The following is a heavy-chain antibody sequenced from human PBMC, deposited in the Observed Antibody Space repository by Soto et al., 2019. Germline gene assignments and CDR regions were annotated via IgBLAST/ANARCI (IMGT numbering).Heavy chain of an antibody. V-gene: IGHV4-30-4*01. Sequence: QVQLQESGSGLVKPSQTLSLTCTVSGGSISSGDYYWSWIRQPPEKGLEWIGYLYYSGSTYYNPSLKSRVNISVDTSKNQFSLKLSSVTAADTAVYYCARLTPGYSSGWFIDYWGQGTLVTVSS. D-gene: IGHD6-19*01. CDR1: GGSISSGDYY. J-gene: IGHJ4*02. CDR3: ARLTPGYSSGWFIDY. CDR2: LYYSGST.